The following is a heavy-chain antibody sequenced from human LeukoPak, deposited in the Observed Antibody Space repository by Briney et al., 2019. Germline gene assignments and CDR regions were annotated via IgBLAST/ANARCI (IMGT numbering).Heavy chain of an antibody. CDR1: GYTFTSYG. CDR3: ARGRIMITFGGVIVIDGFDY. D-gene: IGHD3-16*02. CDR2: ISAYNGNT. V-gene: IGHV1-18*01. J-gene: IGHJ4*02. Sequence: GASVKVSCKASGYTFTSYGISWVRQAPGQGLEWMGWISAYNGNTNYAQKLQGRVTMTTDTSTSTAYMELRSLRSDDTAVYYCARGRIMITFGGVIVIDGFDYWGQGTLVTVSS.